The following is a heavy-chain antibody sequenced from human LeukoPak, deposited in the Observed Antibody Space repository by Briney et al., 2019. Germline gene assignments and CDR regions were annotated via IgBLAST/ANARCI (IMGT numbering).Heavy chain of an antibody. CDR1: GDSIGSGSFC. CDR3: ARDRTGYYNIFDF. J-gene: IGHJ3*01. CDR2: ICASGST. Sequence: PSQTLSLTCPVSGDSIGSGSFCWNWVRQPAGTGLEWIGRICASGSTDYYPSLKSRVTISVDTSKNQFSLKLSSVTAADTAVYYCARDRTGYYNIFDFWGQGTMVTVSS. V-gene: IGHV4-61*02. D-gene: IGHD3-9*01.